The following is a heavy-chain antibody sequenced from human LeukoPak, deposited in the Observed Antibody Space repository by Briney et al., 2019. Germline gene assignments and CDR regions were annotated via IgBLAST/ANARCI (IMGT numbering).Heavy chain of an antibody. Sequence: SETLSLTCTVSGGSISSSSYYWGWIRQPPGKGLEWIGSIYYSGSTYYNPSLKSRVTISLDTSKNQFSLNLSSVTAADTAVYYCARGRYSSGWDNYYFDYWGQGTLVTVSS. D-gene: IGHD6-19*01. J-gene: IGHJ4*02. V-gene: IGHV4-39*07. CDR3: ARGRYSSGWDNYYFDY. CDR2: IYYSGST. CDR1: GGSISSSSYY.